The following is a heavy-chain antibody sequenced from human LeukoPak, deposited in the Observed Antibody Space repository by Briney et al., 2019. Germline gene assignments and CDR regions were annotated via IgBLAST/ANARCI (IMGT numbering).Heavy chain of an antibody. J-gene: IGHJ4*02. V-gene: IGHV1-69*06. CDR2: IIPIFGTA. D-gene: IGHD4-17*01. CDR3: ARDTTVTKCAY. CDR1: GCTFSSYA. Sequence: ASVKVSCKASGCTFSSYAISWVRQAPGQGLEWMGGIIPIFGTANYAQKFQGRVTITADKSTSTAYMELSSLRSEDTAVYYCARDTTVTKCAYWGQGTLVTVSS.